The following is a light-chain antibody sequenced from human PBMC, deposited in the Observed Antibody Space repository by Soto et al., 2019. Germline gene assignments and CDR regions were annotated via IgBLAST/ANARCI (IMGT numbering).Light chain of an antibody. CDR3: ISYKSSSTYV. Sequence: QATLTQPASLSCSPGHSSTISCTGTSSDFAGYNDLTWYQQHPGKAHKLMIYDLSNWPSGVSHRFSGSQSGNTASLNISGLQAEDEGDYYCISYKSSSTYVFGTGTKVTV. J-gene: IGLJ1*01. CDR2: DLS. CDR1: SSDFAGYND. V-gene: IGLV2-14*01.